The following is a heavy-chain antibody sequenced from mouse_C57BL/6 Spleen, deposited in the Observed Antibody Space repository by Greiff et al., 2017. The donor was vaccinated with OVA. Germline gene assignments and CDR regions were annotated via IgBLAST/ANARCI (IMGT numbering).Heavy chain of an antibody. D-gene: IGHD1-3*01. CDR1: GFTFSDYG. CDR2: ISNLAYSI. Sequence: EVNVVESGGGLVQPGGSLKLSCAASGFTFSDYGMAWVRQAPRKGPEWVAFISNLAYSIYYADTVTGRFTISRENAKNTLYLEMSSLRAEDTAMYYCARPSGEGYFDVWGTGTTVTVSS. CDR3: ARPSGEGYFDV. V-gene: IGHV5-15*01. J-gene: IGHJ1*03.